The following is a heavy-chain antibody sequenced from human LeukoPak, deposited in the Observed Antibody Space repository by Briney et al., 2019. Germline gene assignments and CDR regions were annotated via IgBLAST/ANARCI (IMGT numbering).Heavy chain of an antibody. CDR3: ARDLEGQLANWFDP. D-gene: IGHD6-6*01. V-gene: IGHV4-4*07. Sequence: SETLSLTGTVSGVSISSYYWSWLRQPAGKGLEWIGRIYTSGSTNYNPSLKSRVTMSVDTSKNQFSLKLSSVTAADTAVYYCARDLEGQLANWFDPWGQGTLVTVSS. CDR1: GVSISSYY. CDR2: IYTSGST. J-gene: IGHJ5*02.